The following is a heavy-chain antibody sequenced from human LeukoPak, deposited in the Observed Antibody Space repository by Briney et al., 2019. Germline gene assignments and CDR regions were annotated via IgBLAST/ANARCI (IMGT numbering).Heavy chain of an antibody. V-gene: IGHV3-21*01. J-gene: IGHJ4*02. CDR2: ISSSSSYI. CDR1: GFTLSSYS. CDR3: ARDSGVYYYDSSGQPDY. Sequence: GGSLRLSCAASGFTLSSYSMNWVRQAPGKGLEWVSSISSSSSYIYYADSVKGRFTISRDNAKNSLYLQMNSLRAEDTAVYYCARDSGVYYYDSSGQPDYWGQGTLVTVSS. D-gene: IGHD3-22*01.